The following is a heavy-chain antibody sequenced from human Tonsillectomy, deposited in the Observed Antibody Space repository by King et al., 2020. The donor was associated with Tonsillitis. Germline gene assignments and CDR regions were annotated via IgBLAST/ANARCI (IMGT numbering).Heavy chain of an antibody. J-gene: IGHJ4*02. V-gene: IGHV5-51*01. CDR1: GYSFTSYW. Sequence: VQLVESGAEVKKPGESLKISCKGSGYSFTSYWIGWVRQMPGKGLEWMGIIYLGDSDTRYSPSFQGQVTISADKSISTAYLQWSSLKASDTAMYYCARPRHCGGDCYSHYYFDYWGQGTLVTVSS. CDR3: ARPRHCGGDCYSHYYFDY. CDR2: IYLGDSDT. D-gene: IGHD2-21*02.